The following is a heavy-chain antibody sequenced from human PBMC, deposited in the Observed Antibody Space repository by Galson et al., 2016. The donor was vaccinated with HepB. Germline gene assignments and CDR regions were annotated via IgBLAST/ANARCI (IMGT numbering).Heavy chain of an antibody. J-gene: IGHJ6*02. CDR2: ISGSSGTI. CDR3: ARDLDCSGGSCYDGMDV. Sequence: SLRLSCAASGFTFSSYIMNWVRQAPGKGLEWVAYISGSSGTIKYADSVKGRYTISRDNAKKSLYLQMSSLRDEDTAVYYCARDLDCSGGSCYDGMDVWGQGTTVTVSS. CDR1: GFTFSSYI. D-gene: IGHD2-15*01. V-gene: IGHV3-48*02.